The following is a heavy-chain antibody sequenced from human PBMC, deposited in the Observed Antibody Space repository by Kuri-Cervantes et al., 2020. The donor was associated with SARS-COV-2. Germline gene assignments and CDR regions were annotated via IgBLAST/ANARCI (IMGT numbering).Heavy chain of an antibody. J-gene: IGHJ4*02. V-gene: IGHV3-23*01. D-gene: IGHD6-19*01. Sequence: GGSLRLSCAASGFTLSSYAMGWVRQAPGKGLEWVSAISGSGCSTYYADSVKGRFTISRDNSKNTLYLQMNSLRAGHTAVYYCAKTVAGTGIDYWGQGTLVTVSS. CDR3: AKTVAGTGIDY. CDR1: GFTLSSYA. CDR2: ISGSGCST.